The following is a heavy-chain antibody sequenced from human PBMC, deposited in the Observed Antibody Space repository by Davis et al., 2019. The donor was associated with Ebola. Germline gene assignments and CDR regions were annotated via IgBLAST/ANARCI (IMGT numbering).Heavy chain of an antibody. CDR1: GFTFSSYS. CDR3: AKATFRYYYYGMDV. CDR2: IWYDGSNK. V-gene: IGHV3-33*03. J-gene: IGHJ6*02. Sequence: GGSLRLSCAASGFTFSSYSMNWVRQAPGKGLEWVAVIWYDGSNKYYADSVKGRFTISRDNSKNSLYLQMNSLRTEDTALYYCAKATFRYYYYGMDVWGQGTTVTVSS.